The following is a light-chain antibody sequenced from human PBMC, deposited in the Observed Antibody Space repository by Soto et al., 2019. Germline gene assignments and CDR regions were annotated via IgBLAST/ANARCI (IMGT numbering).Light chain of an antibody. CDR1: SNDVGGSNF. CDR2: EVS. J-gene: IGLJ2*01. CDR3: SSYVGTNNLV. V-gene: IGLV2-8*01. Sequence: QSVLTLPPSASGSPGQSVTISCTGTSNDVGGSNFISWYQQHPGKAPKLMIYEVSKRPSGIPDRFSGSKSGNTASLTVSGLQAEDEADYYCSSYVGTNNLVFGGGTKLTVL.